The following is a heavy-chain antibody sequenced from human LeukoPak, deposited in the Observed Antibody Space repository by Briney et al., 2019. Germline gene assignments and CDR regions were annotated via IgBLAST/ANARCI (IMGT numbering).Heavy chain of an antibody. CDR2: IYYGGST. D-gene: IGHD2-21*02. CDR1: GGSISSYY. CDR3: ASSGGDRYAFDI. V-gene: IGHV4-59*01. Sequence: VKPSETLSLTCTVSGGSISSYYWSWIRRPPGKGLEWIGYIYYGGSTNYNPSLKSRVTISVDTSKNQFSLKLSSVTAADTAVYYCASSGGDRYAFDIWGQGTMVTVSS. J-gene: IGHJ3*02.